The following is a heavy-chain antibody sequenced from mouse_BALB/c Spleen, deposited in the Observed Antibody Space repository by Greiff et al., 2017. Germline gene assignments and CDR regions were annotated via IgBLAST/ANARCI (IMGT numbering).Heavy chain of an antibody. CDR3: ARGGSYDYDIDY. V-gene: IGHV1S29*02. D-gene: IGHD2-4*01. CDR1: GYSFTSYY. J-gene: IGHJ2*01. CDR2: IYPYNGGT. Sequence: EVQLQQSGPELMKPGASVKISCKASGYSFTSYYMHWVKQSHGKSLEWIGYIYPYNGGTGYNQKFKSKATLTVDNSSSTAYMELRSLTSEDSAVYYCARGGSYDYDIDYWGQGTTLTVSS.